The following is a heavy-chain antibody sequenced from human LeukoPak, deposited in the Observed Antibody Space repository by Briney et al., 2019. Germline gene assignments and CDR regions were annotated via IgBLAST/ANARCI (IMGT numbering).Heavy chain of an antibody. CDR3: AKDLGYCSSTSCYESWFAP. Sequence: GGSLRLSCAASGFTFSSYAMSWVRQAPGKGLEWVSAISGSGGSTYYADSVKGRFTISRDNSKNTLYLQMNSLRAEDTAVYYCAKDLGYCSSTSCYESWFAPWGQGTLVTVSS. J-gene: IGHJ5*02. V-gene: IGHV3-23*01. CDR2: ISGSGGST. CDR1: GFTFSSYA. D-gene: IGHD2-2*01.